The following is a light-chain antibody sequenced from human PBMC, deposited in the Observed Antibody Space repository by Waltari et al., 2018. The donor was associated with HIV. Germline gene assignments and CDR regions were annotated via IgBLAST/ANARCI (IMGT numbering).Light chain of an antibody. CDR2: EVS. CDR1: SSDVGGYSY. V-gene: IGLV2-8*01. Sequence: QSALAQPPSASVSPGQSVTISCTGTSSDVGGYSYVSWYQQHPGKAPKLMIYEVSKRPSGVPDRFSSSKSGNAASLTVAGLQAEDEADYYCSSYAGSNNVIFGGGTKLTVL. CDR3: SSYAGSNNVI. J-gene: IGLJ2*01.